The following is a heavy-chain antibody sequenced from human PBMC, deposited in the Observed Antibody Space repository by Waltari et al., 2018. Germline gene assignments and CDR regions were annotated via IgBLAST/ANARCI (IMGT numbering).Heavy chain of an antibody. J-gene: IGHJ5*02. D-gene: IGHD3-22*01. CDR2: IYYSGTT. Sequence: QVQLQESGPGLVKPSETLTLTCTVSNGPISSTSNWWAWIRQPPGKGLEWIGTIYYSGTTYYNPALGSRVTISVDTSKNQFSLRMNSVTAADTAMYYCAGIPDTTLFDNSGPRNCFDTWGQGTLVTVSS. V-gene: IGHV4-39*01. CDR1: NGPISSTSNW. CDR3: AGIPDTTLFDNSGPRNCFDT.